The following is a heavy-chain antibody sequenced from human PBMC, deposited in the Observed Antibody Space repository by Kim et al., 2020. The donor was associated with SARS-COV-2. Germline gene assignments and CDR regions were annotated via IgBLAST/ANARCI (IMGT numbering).Heavy chain of an antibody. CDR1: GGTFSSYA. Sequence: SVKVSCKASGGTFSSYAISWVRQAPGQGLEWMGRIIPILGIANYAQKFQGRVTITADKSTSTAYMELSSLRSEDTAVYYCARGGLRLGELSSRAGFGYYYYYMDVWGKGTTVTVSS. CDR3: ARGGLRLGELSSRAGFGYYYYYMDV. V-gene: IGHV1-69*04. J-gene: IGHJ6*03. CDR2: IIPILGIA. D-gene: IGHD3-16*02.